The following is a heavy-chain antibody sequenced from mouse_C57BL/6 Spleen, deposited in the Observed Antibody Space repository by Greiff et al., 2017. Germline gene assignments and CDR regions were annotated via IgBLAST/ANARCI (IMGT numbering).Heavy chain of an antibody. Sequence: VQLQQSGTVLARPGASVKMSCKTSGYTFTSYWMHWVKQRPGQGLEWIGAIYPGNSDTSYNQKFKGKAKLTAVTSASTAYMELSSLTNEDSAVYYCTGDGLWYCDYEGAMDYWGQGTSVTVSS. CDR1: GYTFTSYW. V-gene: IGHV1-5*01. D-gene: IGHD2-4*01. CDR3: TGDGLWYCDYEGAMDY. CDR2: IYPGNSDT. J-gene: IGHJ4*01.